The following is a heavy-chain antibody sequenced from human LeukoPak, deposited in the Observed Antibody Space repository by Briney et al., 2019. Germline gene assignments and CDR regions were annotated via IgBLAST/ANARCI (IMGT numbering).Heavy chain of an antibody. CDR3: ARVIIMPGTVDWGDS. J-gene: IGHJ4*02. D-gene: IGHD6-13*01. V-gene: IGHV1-2*06. CDR1: GYTFTGYY. Sequence: ASVKVSCKASGYTFTGYYIHWVRQAPGQGLEWMGRFNPNSGGTNYAQKFQGRVTMTRDTSISTAYMELSSLRSDDTAVYYCARVIIMPGTVDWGDSWGQGALVTVSS. CDR2: FNPNSGGT.